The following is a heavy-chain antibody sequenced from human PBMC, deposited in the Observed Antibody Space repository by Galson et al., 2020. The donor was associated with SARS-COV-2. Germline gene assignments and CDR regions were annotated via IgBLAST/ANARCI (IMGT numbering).Heavy chain of an antibody. CDR3: ARYTKSTPGDK. D-gene: IGHD1-1*01. Sequence: APGKGLEWVATIDRQGSDKYYVESVKGRFTISRDNAKNSLYLQMSGLRGDDTAVYYCARYTKSTPGDKWGQGTLVTVSS. CDR2: IDRQGSDK. V-gene: IGHV3-7*03. J-gene: IGHJ4*02.